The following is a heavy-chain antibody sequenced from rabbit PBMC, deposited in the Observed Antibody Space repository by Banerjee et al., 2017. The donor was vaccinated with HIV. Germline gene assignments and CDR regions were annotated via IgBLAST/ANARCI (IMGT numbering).Heavy chain of an antibody. CDR3: ARDLAGVIGWNFNV. J-gene: IGHJ4*01. CDR2: IDAGSSGST. CDR1: GFSFSSSYW. Sequence: EESGGDLVKPEGSLTLTCTASGFSFSSSYWICWVRQAPGKGLEWIACIDAGSSGSTYYASWAKGRFSISKTSSTTVTLQMTSLTAADTATYFCARDLAGVIGWNFNVWGPGTLVTVS. D-gene: IGHD4-1*01. V-gene: IGHV1S45*01.